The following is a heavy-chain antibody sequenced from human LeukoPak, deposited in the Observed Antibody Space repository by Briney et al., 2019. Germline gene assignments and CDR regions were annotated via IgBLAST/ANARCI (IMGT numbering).Heavy chain of an antibody. Sequence: GGSLRLSCAASGFTFNSYAFNWVRQAPGKGLEWVSYISSSSNVIYYTDSVKGRFTISRDNSKNTLYLQMNSLRAEDTAVYYCAKDADLYSYGSYFDYWGQGTLVTVSS. D-gene: IGHD5-18*01. CDR1: GFTFNSYA. CDR2: ISSSSNVI. V-gene: IGHV3-48*01. J-gene: IGHJ4*02. CDR3: AKDADLYSYGSYFDY.